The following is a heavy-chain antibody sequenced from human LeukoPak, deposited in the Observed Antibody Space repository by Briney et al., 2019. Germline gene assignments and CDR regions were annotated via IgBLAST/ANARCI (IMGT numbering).Heavy chain of an antibody. V-gene: IGHV1-46*01. CDR3: ARDGGITMVRGGIDY. D-gene: IGHD3-10*01. CDR2: INPSGGST. J-gene: IGHJ4*02. CDR1: GYTFTSYY. Sequence: ASVKVSCKASGYTFTSYYMHWVRQAPGQGLEWMGIINPSGGSTSYAQKFQGRVTMTRDTSTSTVYMELSSLRSEDTAVYYCARDGGITMVRGGIDYWGQGTLVTVSS.